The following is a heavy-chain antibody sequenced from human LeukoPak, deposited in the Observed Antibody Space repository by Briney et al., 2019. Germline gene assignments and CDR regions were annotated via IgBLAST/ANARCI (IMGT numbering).Heavy chain of an antibody. Sequence: GGSLRLSCAASGFIFDDYAMHWVRQAPGKGLEWVSGISWNSGSIGYADSVKGRFTISRDNAKNSLYLQMNSLRAEDTALYYCAKDMDRTGWYFQHWGQGTLVTVSS. CDR1: GFIFDDYA. J-gene: IGHJ1*01. CDR3: AKDMDRTGWYFQH. D-gene: IGHD1-1*01. V-gene: IGHV3-9*01. CDR2: ISWNSGSI.